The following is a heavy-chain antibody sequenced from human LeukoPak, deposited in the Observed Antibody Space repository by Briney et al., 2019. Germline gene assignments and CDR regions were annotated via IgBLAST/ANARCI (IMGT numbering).Heavy chain of an antibody. CDR1: GFTVSSNY. J-gene: IGHJ6*04. V-gene: IGHV3-53*01. CDR3: AREGLTMVRGADV. CDR2: IYSGGST. Sequence: GGSLRLSCAASGFTVSSNYMSWVRQAPGKGLEWVSVIYSGGSTYYADSVKGRFTISIDNSKNTVYLQMNSLGAEDTAVYYCAREGLTMVRGADVWGKGTTVTVSS. D-gene: IGHD3-10*01.